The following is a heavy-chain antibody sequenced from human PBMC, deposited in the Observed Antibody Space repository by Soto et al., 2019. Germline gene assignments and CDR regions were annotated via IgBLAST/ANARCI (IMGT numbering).Heavy chain of an antibody. V-gene: IGHV3-7*04. CDR2: IEPDGSEK. CDR1: GFTFSSSW. CDR3: ARTTRMGNWFDP. J-gene: IGHJ5*02. D-gene: IGHD4-17*01. Sequence: GGSLRLSCAASGFTFSSSWMSWVRQAPGKGLEWVANIEPDGSEKYYVDSVKGRFTISRDNAKDSLYLQMNSLRAEETAVYFCARTTRMGNWFDPWGQRTLVTVSS.